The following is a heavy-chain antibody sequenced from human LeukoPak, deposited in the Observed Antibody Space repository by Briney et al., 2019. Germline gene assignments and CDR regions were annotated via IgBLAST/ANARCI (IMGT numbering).Heavy chain of an antibody. CDR1: GFTFSSYG. CDR2: IRYDGSNK. V-gene: IGHV3-30*02. CDR3: AKDWGYSGSWYQIDY. D-gene: IGHD6-13*01. J-gene: IGHJ4*02. Sequence: LPGGSLRLSCAASGFTFSSYGMHWVRQAPRKGLEWVAFIRYDGSNKYYADSVKGRFTISRDNSKNTLYLQMNSLRAEDTAVYYCAKDWGYSGSWYQIDYWGQGTLVTVSS.